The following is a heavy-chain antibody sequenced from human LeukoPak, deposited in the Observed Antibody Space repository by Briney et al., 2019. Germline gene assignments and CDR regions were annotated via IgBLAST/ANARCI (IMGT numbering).Heavy chain of an antibody. Sequence: GGSLRLSCAASGFTFSSYAMHWVRQAPGKGLEWVAVISYDGSNKYYADSVKGRFTISRDNSKNTLHLQMNSLRAEDTAVYYCARESEFLVGAMTDAFDIWGQGTMVTVSS. CDR2: ISYDGSNK. V-gene: IGHV3-30-3*01. J-gene: IGHJ3*02. CDR3: ARESEFLVGAMTDAFDI. D-gene: IGHD1-26*01. CDR1: GFTFSSYA.